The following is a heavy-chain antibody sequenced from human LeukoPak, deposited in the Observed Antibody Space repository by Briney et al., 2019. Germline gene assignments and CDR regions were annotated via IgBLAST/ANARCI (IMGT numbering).Heavy chain of an antibody. CDR1: GFTFSSYA. Sequence: GGSLRLSCAASGFTFSSYAMHWVRQAPGKGLEYASGISSKGGSTYYANSVKGRFTISRDNSKNTLYLQMNSLRAEDTAVYYCAGHHQAYSRTYWGQGTLVTVSS. D-gene: IGHD6-13*01. CDR3: AGHHQAYSRTY. CDR2: ISSKGGST. J-gene: IGHJ4*02. V-gene: IGHV3-64*01.